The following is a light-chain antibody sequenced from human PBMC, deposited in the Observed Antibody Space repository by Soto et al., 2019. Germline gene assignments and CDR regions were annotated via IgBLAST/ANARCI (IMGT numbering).Light chain of an antibody. J-gene: IGKJ2*01. CDR2: AVA. V-gene: IGKV1-39*01. CDR1: QRIDNY. Sequence: DIQMTQSPSSLSASVGDRVTITCRASQRIDNYLNWYQQKPGKAPNLVIYAVASLQGGVPSRFSGSVSGTDFTLTISSLHPEDFATYYCQQTYDTPTTFGEGTKVEI. CDR3: QQTYDTPTT.